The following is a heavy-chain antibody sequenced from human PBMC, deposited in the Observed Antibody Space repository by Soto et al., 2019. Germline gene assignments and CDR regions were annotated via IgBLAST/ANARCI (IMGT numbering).Heavy chain of an antibody. CDR3: ARAGRGYCSGGSCYSGLYGMDV. Sequence: TSETLSLTCSVFGGSILDSTYYWAWIRQSPGKGLEWIGTIFYSGGTFYTPSLKSRVTISVDKSKNQFSLKLSSVTAADTAVYYCARAGRGYCSGGSCYSGLYGMDVWGQGTTVTVSS. D-gene: IGHD2-15*01. V-gene: IGHV4-39*07. CDR2: IFYSGGT. J-gene: IGHJ6*02. CDR1: GGSILDSTYY.